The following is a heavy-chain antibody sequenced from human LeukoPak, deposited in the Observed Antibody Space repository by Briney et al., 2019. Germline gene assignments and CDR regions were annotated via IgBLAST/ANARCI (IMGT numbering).Heavy chain of an antibody. J-gene: IGHJ4*02. CDR2: IIPTFGTA. CDR1: GYTFTSYD. V-gene: IGHV1-69*06. CDR3: ARGSSSWYVDY. Sequence: SVKVSCRTSGYTFTSYDINWVRQATGQGLEWMGGIIPTFGTANYAQKFQGRVTITADKSTSTAYMELSSLRSEDTAVYYCARGSSSWYVDYWGQGTLVTVSS. D-gene: IGHD6-13*01.